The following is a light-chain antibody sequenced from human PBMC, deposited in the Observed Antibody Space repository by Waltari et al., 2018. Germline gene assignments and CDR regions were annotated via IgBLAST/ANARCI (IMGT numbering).Light chain of an antibody. V-gene: IGKV3-20*01. J-gene: IGKJ1*01. CDR1: QSVSSSY. CDR2: GAS. CDR3: QQYGSWTWT. Sequence: ELVLTQSPGTLSLSPGERATLSCRANQSVSSSYLAWYQQKPGQAPSLLIYGASSRATGIPDRFSGSGSGTYFTLTIGRLEPEDFAVYYCQQYGSWTWTFGQGTKVEIK.